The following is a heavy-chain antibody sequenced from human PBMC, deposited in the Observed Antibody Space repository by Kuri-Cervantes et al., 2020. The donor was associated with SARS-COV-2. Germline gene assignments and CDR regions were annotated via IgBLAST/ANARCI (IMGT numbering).Heavy chain of an antibody. CDR3: ARGARGVGNY. V-gene: IGHV4-38-2*02. J-gene: IGHJ4*02. Sequence: GSLRLSCTASGFTFGDYAMSWVRQAPGKGLEWIGSIYHSGSTYYNPSLKSRVTISVDTSKNQFSLKLSSVTAADTAVYYCARGARGVGNYWGQGTLVTVSS. CDR2: IYHSGST. CDR1: GFTFGDYA. D-gene: IGHD3-10*01.